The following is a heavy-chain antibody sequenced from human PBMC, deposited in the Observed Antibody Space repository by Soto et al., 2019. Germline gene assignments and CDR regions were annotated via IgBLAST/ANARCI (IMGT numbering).Heavy chain of an antibody. D-gene: IGHD1-26*01. CDR1: GFTFSSYA. CDR2: ITFRGDYT. Sequence: EVQLLESGGGLVQPGGSLRLSCAASGFTFSSYAMSWVRQAPGKGLEGLASITFRGDYTYYADSVKGRFTLSRDNSRNRLDLQMDSLKVEDTALYYCAKLGTMGVFDNWGQGTLLTVYS. CDR3: AKLGTMGVFDN. J-gene: IGHJ4*02. V-gene: IGHV3-23*01.